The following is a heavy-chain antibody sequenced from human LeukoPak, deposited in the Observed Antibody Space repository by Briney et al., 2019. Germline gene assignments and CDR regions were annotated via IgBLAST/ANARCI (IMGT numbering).Heavy chain of an antibody. J-gene: IGHJ5*02. Sequence: SETLSLTCTVSGGSISTSSYYWGWIRQPPGKGLEWIGSIYHSGSTYYNPSLKSRVTIAVETSKNQFSLKLSSVTAADKAVYYCTTRSGVAGLSWFDPWGQGTLVTVSS. CDR3: TTRSGVAGLSWFDP. CDR2: IYHSGST. D-gene: IGHD6-19*01. CDR1: GGSISTSSYY. V-gene: IGHV4-39*07.